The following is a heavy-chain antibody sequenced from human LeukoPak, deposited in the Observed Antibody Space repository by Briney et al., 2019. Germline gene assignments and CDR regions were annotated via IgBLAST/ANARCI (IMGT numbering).Heavy chain of an antibody. CDR1: GFTFSNYA. CDR3: ARVASLAYCGGDCYFGDY. J-gene: IGHJ4*02. CDR2: ISGSGGST. Sequence: QPGGSLRLSCAASGFTFSNYAMSWVRQAPGKGLEWVSGISGSGGSTYSAVSVKGRFTISRDNAKNSLSLQMNRLRDDDTAVYYCARVASLAYCGGDCYFGDYWGQGTLVTVSS. D-gene: IGHD2-21*02. V-gene: IGHV3-23*01.